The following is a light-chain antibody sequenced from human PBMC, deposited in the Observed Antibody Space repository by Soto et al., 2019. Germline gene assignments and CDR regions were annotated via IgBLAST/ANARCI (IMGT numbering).Light chain of an antibody. V-gene: IGKV3-20*01. Sequence: EIVMTQSPTILSFSPWERATLSCRASQSVSSNLAWHQQNPGQAPRLIIYGASNRATGIPDRFSGSGSGTDFTLTISRLEPEDFAVYYCQQYGSSPPLTFGGGTKVDI. CDR3: QQYGSSPPLT. CDR1: QSVSSN. J-gene: IGKJ4*01. CDR2: GAS.